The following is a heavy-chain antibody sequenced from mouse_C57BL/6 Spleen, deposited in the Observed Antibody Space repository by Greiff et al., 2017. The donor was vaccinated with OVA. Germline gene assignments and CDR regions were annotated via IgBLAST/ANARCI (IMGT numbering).Heavy chain of an antibody. Sequence: VQLQQPGAELVMPGASVKLSCKASGYTFTSYWMHWVKQRPGQGLEWIGEIDPSDSYTNYNQKFKGKSTLTVDKSSSTAYMQLSSLTSEDSAVYYCARRDTGYAIDFWGPGTSVTVSS. D-gene: IGHD5-1-1*01. CDR1: GYTFTSYW. V-gene: IGHV1-69*01. CDR2: IDPSDSYT. J-gene: IGHJ4*01. CDR3: ARRDTGYAIDF.